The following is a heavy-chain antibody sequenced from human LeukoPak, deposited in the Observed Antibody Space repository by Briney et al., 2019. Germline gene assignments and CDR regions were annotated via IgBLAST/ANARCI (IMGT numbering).Heavy chain of an antibody. CDR3: ASRYYMDV. J-gene: IGHJ6*03. Sequence: PGGSLRLSCAASGFTVSSNYMSWVRQAPGKGLEWVSVIYSGGNTYYADSVKGRFTIPRDNSKNTLYLQMSSLRVEDTAVYYCASRYYMDVWGKGTTVTISS. CDR1: GFTVSSNY. CDR2: IYSGGNT. V-gene: IGHV3-53*01.